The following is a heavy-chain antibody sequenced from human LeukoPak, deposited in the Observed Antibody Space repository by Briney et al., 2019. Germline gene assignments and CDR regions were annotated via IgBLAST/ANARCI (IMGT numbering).Heavy chain of an antibody. V-gene: IGHV4-39*01. D-gene: IGHD2-2*01. Sequence: SQTLSLTCTVSGGSISSSSYYWGWIRQPPGKGLEWIGSIYRSGNTYYNPSLKSRVTISVDTSKNQFSLKLSSVTAADTAVYYCASPLGYCSSTACYGDYWGQGTLVTVSS. CDR2: IYRSGNT. CDR3: ASPLGYCSSTACYGDY. CDR1: GGSISSSSYY. J-gene: IGHJ4*02.